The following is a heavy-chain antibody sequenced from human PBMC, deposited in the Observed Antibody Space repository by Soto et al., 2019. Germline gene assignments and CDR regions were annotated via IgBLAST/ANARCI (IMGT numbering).Heavy chain of an antibody. V-gene: IGHV3-74*01. CDR2: INSDGRST. Sequence: PGGSLRLSCAASGFTFSSYWMHWVRQAPGKGLVWVSRINSDGRSTSYADSVKGRFTISRDNAKNTLYLQMNSLRAEDTAVYYCAGGGAVYDFWSGYSVGLAYWGQGTLVTVSS. J-gene: IGHJ4*02. CDR1: GFTFSSYW. CDR3: AGGGAVYDFWSGYSVGLAY. D-gene: IGHD3-3*01.